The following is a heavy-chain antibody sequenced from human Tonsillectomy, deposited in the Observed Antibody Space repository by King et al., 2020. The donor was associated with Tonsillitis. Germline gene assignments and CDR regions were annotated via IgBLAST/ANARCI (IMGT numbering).Heavy chain of an antibody. Sequence: VQLQESGPGLVKPSQTLSLTCTVSGGSISSGGYYWNWIRQHPGKGLEWIGYIYDSGRTYYNPSLKSRVTISVDTSKNQFSLKLSSVTAADTAVYYCARGEYSSSSNWFDPWGQGTLVTVST. CDR2: IYDSGRT. J-gene: IGHJ5*02. V-gene: IGHV4-31*03. D-gene: IGHD6-6*01. CDR1: GGSISSGGYY. CDR3: ARGEYSSSSNWFDP.